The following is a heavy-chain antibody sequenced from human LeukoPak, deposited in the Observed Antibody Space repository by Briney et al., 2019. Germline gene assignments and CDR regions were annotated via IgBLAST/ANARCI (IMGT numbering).Heavy chain of an antibody. CDR2: INPNSGGT. CDR1: GYTFTGYY. Sequence: ASVRVSCKASGYTFTGYYMHWVRQAPGRGLEWMGRINPNSGGTNSAQKFQGRVTMTRDTSISTAYMELSRLRFDDTAVYYCARAKGAVDHNWFDPWGQGTLVTVSS. J-gene: IGHJ5*02. CDR3: ARAKGAVDHNWFDP. D-gene: IGHD6-19*01. V-gene: IGHV1-2*06.